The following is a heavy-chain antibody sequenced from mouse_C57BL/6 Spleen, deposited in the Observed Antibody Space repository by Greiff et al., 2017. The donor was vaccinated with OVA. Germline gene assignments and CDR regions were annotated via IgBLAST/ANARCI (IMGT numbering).Heavy chain of an antibody. Sequence: EVQRVESGGGLVQPKGSLKLSCAASGFTFNTYAMHWVRQAPGKGLEWVARIRSKSSNYATYYADSVKDRFTISRDDSQSMLYLQMNNLKTEDTAMYYCVRERVTAVVHWYFDVWGTGTTVTVSS. D-gene: IGHD1-1*01. J-gene: IGHJ1*03. CDR2: IRSKSSNYAT. CDR3: VRERVTAVVHWYFDV. V-gene: IGHV10-3*01. CDR1: GFTFNTYA.